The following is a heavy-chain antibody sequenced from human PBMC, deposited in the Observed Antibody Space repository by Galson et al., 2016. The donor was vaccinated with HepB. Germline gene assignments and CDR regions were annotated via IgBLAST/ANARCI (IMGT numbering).Heavy chain of an antibody. CDR3: AKGQQLAYFDY. V-gene: IGHV3-23*01. D-gene: IGHD6-13*01. J-gene: IGHJ4*02. CDR2: ISGSDGST. Sequence: LRLSCAASGFTFSDYYMSWIRQAPGKGLEWVSAISGSDGSTYYADSVKGRFTISRDNSKNTLYLQMNSLRAEDTAVYYCAKGQQLAYFDYWGQGTLVTVSS. CDR1: GFTFSDYY.